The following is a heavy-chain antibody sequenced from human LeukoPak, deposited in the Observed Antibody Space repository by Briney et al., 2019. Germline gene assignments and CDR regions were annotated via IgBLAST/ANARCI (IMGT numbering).Heavy chain of an antibody. D-gene: IGHD6-19*01. CDR2: IIPIFGIA. CDR1: GGTFSSYA. V-gene: IGHV1-69*04. Sequence: SVKVSCKASGGTFSSYAISWVRQAPGQGLEWMGRIIPIFGIANYAQKFQGRVTITADKSTSTAYMELSSLRSEDTAVYYCARAPVLCGWQQFDYWGQGTLVTVSS. J-gene: IGHJ4*02. CDR3: ARAPVLCGWQQFDY.